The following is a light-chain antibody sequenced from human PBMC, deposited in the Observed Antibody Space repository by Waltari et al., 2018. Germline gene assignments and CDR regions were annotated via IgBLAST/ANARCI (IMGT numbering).Light chain of an antibody. J-gene: IGKJ1*01. CDR1: QNISKN. CDR2: SAS. Sequence: DREVTQSPALLSLSPGEIATLTCRASQNISKNLAWYQHKPGQAPRLLIYSASTRPTDIPDRFTGSGYGTDFTLTISSLQSDDFGVYYCQYYTKWFWTFGRGTKVEI. V-gene: IGKV3-15*01. CDR3: QYYTKWFWT.